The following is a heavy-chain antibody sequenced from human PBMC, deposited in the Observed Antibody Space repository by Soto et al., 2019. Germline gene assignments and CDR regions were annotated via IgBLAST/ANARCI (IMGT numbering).Heavy chain of an antibody. D-gene: IGHD6-19*01. J-gene: IGHJ6*02. CDR2: ISGSSSGT. CDR3: AKDRSENFWVYYYAMDV. CDR1: GFNFGAYA. Sequence: HLGGSLRLSCEASGFNFGAYAMSWVRQAPGKGLEWVSGISGSSSGTYYTDSVKGRFTISRDNSKNTVYLQMNSLRGEDTAVYYCAKDRSENFWVYYYAMDVWGQGTAVTVSS. V-gene: IGHV3-23*01.